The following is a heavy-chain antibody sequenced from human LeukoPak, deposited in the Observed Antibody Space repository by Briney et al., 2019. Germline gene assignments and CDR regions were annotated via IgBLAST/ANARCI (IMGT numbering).Heavy chain of an antibody. Sequence: GGSLRLSCSASGFTFSSYAMHWVRQAPGQGLEYVSAISSNGGSTYYADSVKGRFTISRDNSKNTLYLQMSSLRAEDTAVYYCVKDLPCITIFCGIDVWGKGTTVTVSS. CDR2: ISSNGGST. D-gene: IGHD3-9*01. CDR3: VKDLPCITIFCGIDV. V-gene: IGHV3-64D*06. CDR1: GFTFSSYA. J-gene: IGHJ6*04.